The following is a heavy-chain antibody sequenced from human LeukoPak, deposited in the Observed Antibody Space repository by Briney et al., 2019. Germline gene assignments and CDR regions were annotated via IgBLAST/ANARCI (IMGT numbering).Heavy chain of an antibody. CDR1: GFIFSSYA. CDR2: ISGRGVST. D-gene: IGHD6-19*01. J-gene: IGHJ4*02. Sequence: GGSLRLSCAASGFIFSSYAMSWVRQAPGEGLEWVSDISGRGVSTYYADSVKGRFTVSRDNSKNTLYLQMNSLRAEDTAVYYCAKEREGAEQWLVRDFDYWGQGTLVTVSS. CDR3: AKEREGAEQWLVRDFDY. V-gene: IGHV3-23*01.